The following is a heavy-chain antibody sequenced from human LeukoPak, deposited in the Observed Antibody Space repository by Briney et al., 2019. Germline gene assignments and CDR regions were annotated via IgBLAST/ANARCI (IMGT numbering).Heavy chain of an antibody. V-gene: IGHV3-66*01. Sequence: PGGSLRLSCAASGFTVSSNYMSWVRQAPGKGLEWVSVIYSGGSTYYADSVKGRFTISRDNAKNSLYLQMNSLRAEDTAVYYCACDFWSGYLDYWGQGTLVTVSS. J-gene: IGHJ4*02. CDR2: IYSGGST. CDR3: ACDFWSGYLDY. D-gene: IGHD3-3*01. CDR1: GFTVSSNY.